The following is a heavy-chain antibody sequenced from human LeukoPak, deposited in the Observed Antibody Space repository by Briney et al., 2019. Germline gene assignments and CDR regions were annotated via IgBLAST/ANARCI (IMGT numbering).Heavy chain of an antibody. CDR3: ARAVTTVTTGAVGYYYYMDV. CDR2: IIPIFGTA. J-gene: IGHJ6*03. CDR1: GGTFSSYA. V-gene: IGHV1-69*01. D-gene: IGHD4-11*01. Sequence: ASVKVSCKASGGTFSSYAISWVRQAPGQGLEWMGGIIPIFGTANYAQKFQGRVTITADESTSTAYMELSSLRSEDTAVYYCARAVTTVTTGAVGYYYYMDVWGKGTTVTVSS.